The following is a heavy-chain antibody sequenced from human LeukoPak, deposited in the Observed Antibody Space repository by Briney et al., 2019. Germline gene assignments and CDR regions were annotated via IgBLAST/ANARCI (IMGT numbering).Heavy chain of an antibody. CDR3: ARDLGYSRSYFDY. J-gene: IGHJ4*02. D-gene: IGHD7-27*01. Sequence: GGSLRLSCAASGFTFSSYGMPWVRQAPGKGLEWVAVIWYDGSNKYYADSVKGRFTISRDNSKNTLYLQMNSLRAEDTAVYYCARDLGYSRSYFDYWGQGTLVTVSS. CDR2: IWYDGSNK. V-gene: IGHV3-33*08. CDR1: GFTFSSYG.